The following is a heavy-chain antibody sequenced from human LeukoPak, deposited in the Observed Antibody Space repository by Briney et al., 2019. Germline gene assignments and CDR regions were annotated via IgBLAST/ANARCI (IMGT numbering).Heavy chain of an antibody. CDR2: LYYSGST. Sequence: SETLSLTCTVSGGSISSYYWSWIRQPPGKGLEWIGYLYYSGSTNCNPSLKSRVTVSVDTSKNQFSLKLSSVTAADTAVYYCARSATTRANDAFDIWGQGTMVTVSS. CDR3: ARSATTRANDAFDI. J-gene: IGHJ3*02. D-gene: IGHD1-14*01. CDR1: GGSISSYY. V-gene: IGHV4-59*08.